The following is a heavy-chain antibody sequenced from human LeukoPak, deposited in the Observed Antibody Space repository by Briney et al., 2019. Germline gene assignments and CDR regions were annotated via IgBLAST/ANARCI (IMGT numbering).Heavy chain of an antibody. Sequence: SETLSLTCSVSGDSMTTFDWSWIRQPAGKGLEWVGQVFTSGTTAYSASLKSRLTISLDKSNNQVSLKLISVTAADTAVYYCARHSPTGWYYFDYWGQGALLIVSS. CDR3: ARHSPTGWYYFDY. CDR2: VFTSGTT. D-gene: IGHD6-19*01. CDR1: GDSMTTFD. J-gene: IGHJ4*02. V-gene: IGHV4-4*07.